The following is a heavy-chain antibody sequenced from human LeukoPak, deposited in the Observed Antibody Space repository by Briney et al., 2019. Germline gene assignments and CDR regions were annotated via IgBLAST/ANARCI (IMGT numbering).Heavy chain of an antibody. D-gene: IGHD2-15*01. CDR3: ARGCSGGSCYDY. V-gene: IGHV3-48*03. CDR1: GLTFSSYE. Sequence: GGSLRLSCAASGLTFSSYEMNWVRQAPGKGLEWVSYISSSGSTIYYADSVKGRFTISRDNAKNSLYLQMNSLRAEDTAVYYCARGCSGGSCYDYWGQGTLVTVSS. CDR2: ISSSGSTI. J-gene: IGHJ4*02.